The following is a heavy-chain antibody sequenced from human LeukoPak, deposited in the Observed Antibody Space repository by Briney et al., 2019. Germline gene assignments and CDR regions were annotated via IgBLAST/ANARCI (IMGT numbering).Heavy chain of an antibody. Sequence: SETLSLTCTVSGGSISSYYWSWIRQPPGKGLEWIGYIHYSGSTNYNPSLKSRVTISVDTSKNQFSLKLSSVTAADTAVYYCASMVDFGVAYPLGFDPWGQGTLVTVSS. J-gene: IGHJ5*02. D-gene: IGHD3-3*01. CDR1: GGSISSYY. CDR3: ASMVDFGVAYPLGFDP. CDR2: IHYSGST. V-gene: IGHV4-59*01.